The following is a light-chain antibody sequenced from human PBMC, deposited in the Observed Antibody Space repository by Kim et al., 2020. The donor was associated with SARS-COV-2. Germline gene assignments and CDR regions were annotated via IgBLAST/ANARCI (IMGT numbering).Light chain of an antibody. CDR3: AAWDDSLSGPRV. J-gene: IGLJ3*02. Sequence: QSVLTQPPSASGTPRQRVTISCSGSSSNIGSNYVYWYQQLPGTAPKLLIYRNNQRPSGVPDRFSGSKSGTSASLAISGLRSEDEADYYCAAWDDSLSGPRVFGGWTQLTVL. CDR2: RNN. V-gene: IGLV1-47*01. CDR1: SSNIGSNY.